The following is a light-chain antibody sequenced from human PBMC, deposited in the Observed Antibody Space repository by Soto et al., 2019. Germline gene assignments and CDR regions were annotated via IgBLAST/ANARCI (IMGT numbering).Light chain of an antibody. V-gene: IGKV1-39*01. CDR2: EGS. J-gene: IGKJ1*01. CDR1: QFINHY. CDR3: QQSYSDWT. Sequence: DVHLTQSPSSLSASVGDRVTITCRASQFINHYLNWYQQRPGEAPKALIYEGSTLQSGVPSRFSGGGSGTDFTLPLSSLQPEDVATYFGQQSYSDWTFGQGTKVEIK.